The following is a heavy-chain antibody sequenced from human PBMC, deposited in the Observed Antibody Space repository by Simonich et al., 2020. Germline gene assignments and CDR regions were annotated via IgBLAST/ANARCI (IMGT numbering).Heavy chain of an antibody. J-gene: IGHJ3*02. CDR2: INPNRGGT. CDR1: GYTFTGYY. V-gene: IGHV1-2*02. Sequence: QVQLVQSGAEVKKPGASVRVSCKASGYTFTGYYMHWVRQATGQGLGGNGWINPNRGGTNYAQKFKGRVTMTRDTSISPAYMELSRLRSDDTAVYYCARDPVVPAAIRNAFDIWGQGTMVTVSS. CDR3: ARDPVVPAAIRNAFDI. D-gene: IGHD2-2*01.